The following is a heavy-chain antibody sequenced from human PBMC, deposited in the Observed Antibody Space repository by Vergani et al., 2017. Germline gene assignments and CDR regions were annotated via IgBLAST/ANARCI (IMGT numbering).Heavy chain of an antibody. V-gene: IGHV3-23*01. CDR3: AKDHTRQDYYDSSGYYDY. Sequence: EVQLLESGGGLVQPGGSLRLSCAASGFTFSSYAMSWVRQAPGKGLEWVSALSGSGGSTYYADSVKGRFTISRDNSKNTLYLQMNSLRAEDTAVYYCAKDHTRQDYYDSSGYYDYWGQGTLVSVSS. D-gene: IGHD3-22*01. CDR1: GFTFSSYA. J-gene: IGHJ4*02. CDR2: LSGSGGST.